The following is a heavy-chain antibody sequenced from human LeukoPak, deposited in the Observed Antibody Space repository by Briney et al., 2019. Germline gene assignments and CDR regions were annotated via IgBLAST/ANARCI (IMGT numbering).Heavy chain of an antibody. V-gene: IGHV4-39*01. CDR1: GDSISSSSYY. J-gene: IGHJ4*02. CDR3: ARQFPRMYYYGSGRQSPFDY. CDR2: INHTGST. D-gene: IGHD3-10*01. Sequence: SETLSLTCTVSGDSISSSSYYWSWIRQPPGKGLEWIGEINHTGSTNYNPSLKSRVTISVDTSKNQFSLKLSSVTAADTAVYYCARQFPRMYYYGSGRQSPFDYWGQGTLVTVSS.